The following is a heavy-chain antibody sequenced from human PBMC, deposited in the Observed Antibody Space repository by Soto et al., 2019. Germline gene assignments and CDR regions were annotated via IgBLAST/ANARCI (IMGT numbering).Heavy chain of an antibody. Sequence: QVQLVESGGGVVQPGRSLRLSCAASGFTFSSYAMHWVRQAPGKGLEWVAVISYDGSNKYYADSVKGRFTISRDNSKNTLYLQMNSLRAEDTAVYYCARDSGIDSSSWLDYWGQGTLVTVSS. CDR1: GFTFSSYA. V-gene: IGHV3-30-3*01. J-gene: IGHJ4*02. D-gene: IGHD6-13*01. CDR2: ISYDGSNK. CDR3: ARDSGIDSSSWLDY.